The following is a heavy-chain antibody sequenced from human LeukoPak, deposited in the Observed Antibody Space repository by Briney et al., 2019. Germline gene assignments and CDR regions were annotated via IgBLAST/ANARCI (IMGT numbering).Heavy chain of an antibody. CDR3: ARGPGYDQEGY. CDR2: INHSGGT. J-gene: IGHJ4*02. V-gene: IGHV4-34*01. D-gene: IGHD5-12*01. CDR1: GGSFRGYY. Sequence: SETLSLTYAVYGGSFRGYYWSWIRQPPGKGLEWIGEINHSGGTNYNPSLKSRVTISLDTSKNQFSLKLSSVTAADTAVYYCARGPGYDQEGYWGQGTLVIVSS.